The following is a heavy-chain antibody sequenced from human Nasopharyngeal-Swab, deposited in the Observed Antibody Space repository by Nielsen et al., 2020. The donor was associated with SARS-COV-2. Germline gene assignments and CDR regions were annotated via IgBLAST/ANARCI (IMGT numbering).Heavy chain of an antibody. D-gene: IGHD1-7*01. J-gene: IGHJ4*02. V-gene: IGHV1-18*01. CDR1: GYTFTTYG. Sequence: ASVKVSCKASGYTFTTYGISWVRQAPGQGLEWMGWTNLYNGDINYAQNLQGRVTMTTDTSTSTAYMELRSLRSDDTALYYCARVWEDWNYGDYWGQGTLVTVSS. CDR2: TNLYNGDI. CDR3: ARVWEDWNYGDY.